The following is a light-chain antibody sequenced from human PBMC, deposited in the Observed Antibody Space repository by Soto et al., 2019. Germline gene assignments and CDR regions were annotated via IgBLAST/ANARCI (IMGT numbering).Light chain of an antibody. Sequence: QSALTQPASVSGSPGQSITISCTGTSRDVGGYNYLSWYQQHPGKAPKLMIYDVSNRPSGVSNRFSGSKSGNTASLTISGLQAEDEADYYCSSYTSSSTLVVFGGGTKLTVL. CDR3: SSYTSSSTLVV. CDR2: DVS. V-gene: IGLV2-14*01. J-gene: IGLJ2*01. CDR1: SRDVGGYNY.